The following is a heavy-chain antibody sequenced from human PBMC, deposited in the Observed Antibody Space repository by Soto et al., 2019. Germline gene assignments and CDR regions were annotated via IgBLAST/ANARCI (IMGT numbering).Heavy chain of an antibody. V-gene: IGHV4-31*03. CDR2: IYYSGST. D-gene: IGHD3-9*01. J-gene: IGHJ6*02. CDR1: GGSISSGGYY. CDR3: ARDVWATHKRWLPYILSYYGMDV. Sequence: QVPLQESGPGLVKPSQTLSLTCTVSGGSISSGGYYWSWIRQHPVKGLEWIGYIYYSGSTYSNPSLQSRVTISVDTSKNQFSLKLSSVAAEDTAVYYCARDVWATHKRWLPYILSYYGMDVWGQGTTVTVSS.